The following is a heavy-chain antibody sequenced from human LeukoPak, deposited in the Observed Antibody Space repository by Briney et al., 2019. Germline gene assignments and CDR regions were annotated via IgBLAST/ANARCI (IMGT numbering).Heavy chain of an antibody. V-gene: IGHV3-48*01. D-gene: IGHD4-11*01. CDR1: GFSFSDCS. CDR2: ISRSSSPI. Sequence: PGGSLRLSCAASGFSFSDCSMNWVRQAPGKGLEWVSYISRSSSPIYYADSVKGRFTISRDNAKNSLYLQMNSLRAEDTAVYYCARSFNYVGWFDPWGQGTLVTVSS. CDR3: ARSFNYVGWFDP. J-gene: IGHJ5*02.